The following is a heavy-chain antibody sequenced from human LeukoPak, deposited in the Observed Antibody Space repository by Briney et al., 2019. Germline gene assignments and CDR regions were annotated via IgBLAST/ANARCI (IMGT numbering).Heavy chain of an antibody. D-gene: IGHD4-23*01. CDR2: MSYSGNT. CDR1: GGSISSSSYY. V-gene: IGHV4-39*01. Sequence: SETPSLTCTVSGGSISSSSYYWGWIRQPPGKGLEWIGSMSYSGNTYYNPSLKSRVTISVDTSKNQFSLKLSSVTAADTAVYYCARRKGGYSYYYYYMDVWGKGTTVTVSS. J-gene: IGHJ6*03. CDR3: ARRKGGYSYYYYYMDV.